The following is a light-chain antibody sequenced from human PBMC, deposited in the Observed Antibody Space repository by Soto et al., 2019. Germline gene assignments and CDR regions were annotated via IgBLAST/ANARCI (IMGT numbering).Light chain of an antibody. CDR1: ESVNNNY. CDR3: QQYATSPRT. J-gene: IGKJ1*01. Sequence: ENVLTQSPGTLSLSPGEAATLSCRASESVNNNYLAWYQQIPGQAPRLLIYAASSRATGIPDRFSGRGSGTDFTLTISRLEPEDFSVYYCQQYATSPRTFGQGTKVEIK. V-gene: IGKV3-20*01. CDR2: AAS.